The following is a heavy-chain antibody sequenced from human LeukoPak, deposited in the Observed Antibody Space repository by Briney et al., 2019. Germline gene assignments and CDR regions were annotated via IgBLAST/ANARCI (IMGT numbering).Heavy chain of an antibody. Sequence: SETLSLTCTVSGGSISSYYWSWIRQPPGKGLEWIGYIYYSGSTNYNPSLKSRVTISVDTSKNQFSLKLSSVTAADTAVYYCARGSSTVTTRSLDYWGQGTLVTVSS. V-gene: IGHV4-59*12. CDR2: IYYSGST. CDR1: GGSISSYY. D-gene: IGHD4-17*01. CDR3: ARGSSTVTTRSLDY. J-gene: IGHJ4*02.